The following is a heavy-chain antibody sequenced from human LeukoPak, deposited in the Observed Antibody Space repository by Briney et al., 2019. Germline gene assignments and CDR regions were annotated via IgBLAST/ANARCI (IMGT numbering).Heavy chain of an antibody. J-gene: IGHJ4*02. CDR1: GGSISSYY. D-gene: IGHD5-24*01. Sequence: SETLSLTCTVSGGSISSYYWSWIRQPPGKGLEWIGYIYYSGSTNYNPFLKSRVTISVDTSKNQFSLKLSSVTAADTAVYYCARERSGDGYNYDYWGQGTLVTVSS. V-gene: IGHV4-59*01. CDR3: ARERSGDGYNYDY. CDR2: IYYSGST.